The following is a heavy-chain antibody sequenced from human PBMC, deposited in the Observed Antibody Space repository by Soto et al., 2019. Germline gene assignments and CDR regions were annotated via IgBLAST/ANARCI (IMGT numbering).Heavy chain of an antibody. V-gene: IGHV1-69*13. CDR2: IIPIFGTA. J-gene: IGHJ4*02. D-gene: IGHD3-22*01. CDR3: AAGYYYDSSGYYYGLDY. Sequence: SVKVSCKASGGTFSSYAISWARQAPGQGLEWMGGIIPIFGTANYAQKFQGRVTITADESTSTAYMELSSLRSEDTAVYYCAAGYYYDSSGYYYGLDYWGQGTLVTVSS. CDR1: GGTFSSYA.